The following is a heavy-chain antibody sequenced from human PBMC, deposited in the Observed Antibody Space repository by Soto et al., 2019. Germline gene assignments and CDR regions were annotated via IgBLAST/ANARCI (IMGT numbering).Heavy chain of an antibody. D-gene: IGHD6-6*01. J-gene: IGHJ5*02. Sequence: PSETLSLTCAVYGGSFSGYYWSWIRQPPGKGLEWIGEINHSGSTNYNPSLKSRVTISVDTSKNQFSLKLSSVTAADTAVYYCARVVYSSSSGDWFDPWGQGTLVTVS. CDR1: GGSFSGYY. CDR2: INHSGST. CDR3: ARVVYSSSSGDWFDP. V-gene: IGHV4-34*01.